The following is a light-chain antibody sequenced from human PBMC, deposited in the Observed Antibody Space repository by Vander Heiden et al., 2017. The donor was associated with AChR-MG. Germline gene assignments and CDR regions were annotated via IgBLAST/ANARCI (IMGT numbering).Light chain of an antibody. CDR2: DAS. Sequence: EIVLTQSPATLSLSPGERATLSCRASQSVSSYLAWYQQKPGQAPRLLIYDASNRATGIPARFSGSGSGTDFTLTISSLEPEDFAVYYHQQRSNWPPLLTFGGGTKVEIK. CDR1: QSVSSY. CDR3: QQRSNWPPLLT. V-gene: IGKV3-11*01. J-gene: IGKJ4*01.